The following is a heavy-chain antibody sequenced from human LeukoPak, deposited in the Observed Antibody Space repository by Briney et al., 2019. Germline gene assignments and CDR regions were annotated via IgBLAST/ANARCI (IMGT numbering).Heavy chain of an antibody. D-gene: IGHD2-8*01. CDR3: ARASPMAREDAFDI. CDR1: GGSISSYY. J-gene: IGHJ3*02. V-gene: IGHV4-4*07. Sequence: SETLSLTCTVSGGSISSYYWSWIRQPAGKGLEWIGRIYTSGSTNYNHSLKSRVTMSVDTSKNQFSLKLSSVTAADTAVYYCARASPMAREDAFDIWGQGTIVTVSS. CDR2: IYTSGST.